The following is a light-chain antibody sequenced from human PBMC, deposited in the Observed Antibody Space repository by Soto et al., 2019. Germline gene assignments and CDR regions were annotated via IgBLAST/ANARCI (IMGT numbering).Light chain of an antibody. Sequence: DIQMTQSPSSLSASVGDRVTITCRASQSIDSCLSWYQQKPGKAPKLLIYDASSLQSGFPSRFSGSGYWTDSTLTISSLQPEDLAHYQYLQAYTGPATFGQATRVEIK. CDR1: QSIDSC. V-gene: IGKV1-39*01. CDR3: LQAYTGPAT. CDR2: DAS. J-gene: IGKJ1*01.